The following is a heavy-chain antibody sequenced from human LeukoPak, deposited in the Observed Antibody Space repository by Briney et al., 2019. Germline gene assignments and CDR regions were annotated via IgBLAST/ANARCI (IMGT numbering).Heavy chain of an antibody. Sequence: PSETLSLTCTVSGGSISSYYWGWIRQPPGKGLEWIGSIYYSGSTYYNPSLKSRVSISIDTSKNQFSLNLSSVTAADTAVYYCASRAAGAFDYWGQGTLVTVSS. CDR2: IYYSGST. D-gene: IGHD6-13*01. CDR1: GGSISSYY. CDR3: ASRAAGAFDY. J-gene: IGHJ4*02. V-gene: IGHV4-39*01.